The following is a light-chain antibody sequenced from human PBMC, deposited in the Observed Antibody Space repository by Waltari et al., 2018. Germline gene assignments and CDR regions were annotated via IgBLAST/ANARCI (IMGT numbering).Light chain of an antibody. CDR2: EVS. CDR3: SSYAGSDKYV. J-gene: IGLJ1*01. Sequence: QSALTQPASVSGSPGQSITISCSGTDSDVGAYDFVSWYQQHPGKAPHLIIYEVSNRPSGISNRFSASKSGNTASLTISGLQAEDEADYYCSSYAGSDKYVFGPGTTVTVL. CDR1: DSDVGAYDF. V-gene: IGLV2-14*01.